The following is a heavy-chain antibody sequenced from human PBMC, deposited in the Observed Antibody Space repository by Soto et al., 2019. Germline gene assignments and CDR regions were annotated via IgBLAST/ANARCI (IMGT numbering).Heavy chain of an antibody. Sequence: SETLSLTCTVSGGSISSYYWSWIRQHPGKGLEWIGYSGSTYYNPSLESRVTISIDTSKNQFSLKLRSVTAADTAVYYCAREEVAYYGSGSYNWFDPWGQGILVTVSS. CDR1: GGSISSYY. CDR3: AREEVAYYGSGSYNWFDP. J-gene: IGHJ5*02. CDR2: SGST. D-gene: IGHD3-10*01. V-gene: IGHV4-59*06.